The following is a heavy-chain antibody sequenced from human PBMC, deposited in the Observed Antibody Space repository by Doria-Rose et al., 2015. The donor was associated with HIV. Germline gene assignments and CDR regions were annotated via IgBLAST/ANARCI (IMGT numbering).Heavy chain of an antibody. CDR3: ARMGSYRELDY. V-gene: IGHV4-30-4*01. CDR2: TYYTGTS. CDR1: GASVSSRDYY. J-gene: IGHJ4*02. Sequence: QVQLQESGPGLVKPSETLSLTCSVSGASVSSRDYYWNWIRQVPGKGLESLGYTYYTGTSDYSPSLKSRLNMAVDTSKNQLSLKLSFVTVADTAVYYCARMGSYRELDYWGQGALVIVSA. D-gene: IGHD3-3*01.